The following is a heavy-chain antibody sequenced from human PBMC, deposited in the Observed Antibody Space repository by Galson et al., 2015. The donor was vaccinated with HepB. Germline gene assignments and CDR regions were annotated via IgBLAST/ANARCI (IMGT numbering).Heavy chain of an antibody. V-gene: IGHV3-64*01. J-gene: IGHJ6*02. D-gene: IGHD3-3*01. CDR1: GFTFSSYA. CDR3: AREYDYDFWSGYYSSYGMDV. Sequence: SLRLSCAASGFTFSSYAMHWVRQAPGKGLEYVSAISSNGGSTYYANSVKGRFTISRDNSKNTLYLQMGSLRAEDMAVHYCAREYDYDFWSGYYSSYGMDVWGQGTTVTVSS. CDR2: ISSNGGST.